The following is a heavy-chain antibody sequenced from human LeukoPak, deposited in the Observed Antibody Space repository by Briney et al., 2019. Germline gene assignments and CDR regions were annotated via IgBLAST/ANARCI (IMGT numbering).Heavy chain of an antibody. D-gene: IGHD4-17*01. CDR3: ARLDGDYGYYFDY. CDR2: IYYSGST. J-gene: IGHJ4*02. V-gene: IGHV4-59*01. CDR1: GGSISSYY. Sequence: PSETLSLTCTVSGGSISSYYWSWIRQPPGKGLEWIGYIYYSGSTNYNPSLKSRVTISVDTSKNQFSLKLSSVTAADTAVYYCARLDGDYGYYFDYWGQGTLVAVSS.